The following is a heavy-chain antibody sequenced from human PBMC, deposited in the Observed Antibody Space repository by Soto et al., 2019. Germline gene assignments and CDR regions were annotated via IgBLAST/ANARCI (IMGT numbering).Heavy chain of an antibody. J-gene: IGHJ6*02. V-gene: IGHV1-24*01. CDR3: AVGYCSSTSCPNYYGMDV. D-gene: IGHD2-2*01. CDR1: GYTLTELS. Sequence: ASVKVSCKVSGYTLTELSMHWVRQAPGKGLEWMGGFDPEDGETIYAQKFQGRVTMTEDTSTDTAYMELSSLRSEDTAVYYCAVGYCSSTSCPNYYGMDVWGQGTTVTVSS. CDR2: FDPEDGET.